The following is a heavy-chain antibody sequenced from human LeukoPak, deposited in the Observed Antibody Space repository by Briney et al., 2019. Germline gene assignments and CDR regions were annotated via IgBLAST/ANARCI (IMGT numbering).Heavy chain of an antibody. J-gene: IGHJ3*02. Sequence: PGGSPSLSCSAAGFSVIRNYMTCVRHAAGEGLEWGAYIYRSGSTYYAEPVKGRFTIPRDNSKNKLYLQMNSLRAEDTAVYYCARAGPTGTNDAFDIWGQGTMVTVSS. V-gene: IGHV3-53*01. D-gene: IGHD1-1*01. CDR2: IYRSGST. CDR3: ARAGPTGTNDAFDI. CDR1: GFSVIRNY.